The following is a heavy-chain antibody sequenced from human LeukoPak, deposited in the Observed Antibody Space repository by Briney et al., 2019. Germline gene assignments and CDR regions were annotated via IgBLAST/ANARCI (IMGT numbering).Heavy chain of an antibody. Sequence: GGSLRLSCAASGFTFSSYAMSWVRQAPVKGLEWVSAISGSGGSTYYADSVKGRFTISRDNSKNTLYLQMNSLRAEDTAVYYCARGDGSGSYGLFDYWGQGTLVTVSS. CDR2: ISGSGGST. D-gene: IGHD3-10*01. CDR1: GFTFSSYA. CDR3: ARGDGSGSYGLFDY. J-gene: IGHJ4*02. V-gene: IGHV3-23*01.